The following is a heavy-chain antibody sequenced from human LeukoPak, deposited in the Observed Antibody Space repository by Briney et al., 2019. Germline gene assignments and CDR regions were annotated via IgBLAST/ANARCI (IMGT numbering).Heavy chain of an antibody. V-gene: IGHV1-69*13. D-gene: IGHD4-23*01. Sequence: GASVKVSCKASGGTFSSYAISWVRQAPGQGLEWMGGIIPIFGTANYAQKFQGRVTITADESTSTAYMELSSLRSEDTAVYYCARMYTGMTTVVTAECFQHWGQGTLVTVSS. J-gene: IGHJ1*01. CDR3: ARMYTGMTTVVTAECFQH. CDR1: GGTFSSYA. CDR2: IIPIFGTA.